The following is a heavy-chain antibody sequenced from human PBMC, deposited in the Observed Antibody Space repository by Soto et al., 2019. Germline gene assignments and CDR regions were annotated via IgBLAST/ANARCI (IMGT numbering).Heavy chain of an antibody. CDR3: AIEGDGFGQ. CDR2: IRSKAKDYAT. D-gene: IGHD1-26*01. J-gene: IGHJ4*02. CDR1: GFNFSVSS. V-gene: IGHV3-73*01. Sequence: EVQLVESGGGLVQPGGSVKLSCAASGFNFSVSSMHWVRQASGKGLEWVGRIRSKAKDYATAYAESVKGRFGSSRDDLKNTIYLQMSSLRTEDTAMYYCAIEGDGFGQWGQGTLVTVSS.